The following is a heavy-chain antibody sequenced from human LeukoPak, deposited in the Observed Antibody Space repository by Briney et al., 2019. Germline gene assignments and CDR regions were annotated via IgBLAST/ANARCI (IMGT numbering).Heavy chain of an antibody. Sequence: PSETLSLTCTVSGGSISSYYWSWMRQPPGKGLEWIGYIYYSGSTNYNPSLKSRVTISVDTSKTQFSLKLSSVTAAGTAVYYCAGYRAFGGVIVFDYWGQGTLVTVSS. CDR1: GGSISSYY. CDR3: AGYRAFGGVIVFDY. V-gene: IGHV4-59*01. J-gene: IGHJ4*02. D-gene: IGHD3-16*02. CDR2: IYYSGST.